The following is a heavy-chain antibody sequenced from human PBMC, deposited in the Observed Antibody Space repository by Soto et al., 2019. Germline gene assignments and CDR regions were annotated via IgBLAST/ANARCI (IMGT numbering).Heavy chain of an antibody. Sequence: EVQLLESGGGLVQPGGSLRLSCAASGFTFSSYAMRWVRQAPVKGLEWVSAISGSGGSTYYADSVKGRFTISRDNSKNTLYRQMNSLRAEDTAVCYCARRGSGSYYDYWGQGTLVTVSS. D-gene: IGHD1-26*01. J-gene: IGHJ4*02. CDR3: ARRGSGSYYDY. CDR1: GFTFSSYA. V-gene: IGHV3-23*01. CDR2: ISGSGGST.